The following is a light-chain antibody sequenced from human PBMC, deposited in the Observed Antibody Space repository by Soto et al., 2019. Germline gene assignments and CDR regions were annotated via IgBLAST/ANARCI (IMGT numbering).Light chain of an antibody. CDR3: QSYDTSLSVV. CDR2: ANS. V-gene: IGLV1-40*01. J-gene: IGLJ2*01. CDR1: SSNIGAGYD. Sequence: QPVLTQPPSVSGAPGQRVTISCTGSSSNIGAGYDVHWYQQLPGTAPKLLMYANSNRPSGVPDRFSGSKSGTSASLAITGLQAEDEADYYCQSYDTSLSVVFGGGTQLTVL.